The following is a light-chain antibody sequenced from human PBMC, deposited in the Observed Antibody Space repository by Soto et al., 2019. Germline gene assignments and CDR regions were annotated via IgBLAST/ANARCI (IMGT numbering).Light chain of an antibody. CDR1: QSISSW. V-gene: IGKV1-5*01. Sequence: DIQMTQSPSTLSSPVVDRVTITCLASQSISSWLAWYQQRPGKAPKLLIYDASSLESGVPSRVSGSGSGTEFTLTISSLQPDDFATYYCQQYNTYWTFGQGTQGGYQ. J-gene: IGKJ1*01. CDR2: DAS. CDR3: QQYNTYWT.